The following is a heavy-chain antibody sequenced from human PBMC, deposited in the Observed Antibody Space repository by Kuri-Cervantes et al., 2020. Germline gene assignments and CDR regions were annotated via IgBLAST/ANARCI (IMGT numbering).Heavy chain of an antibody. V-gene: IGHV3-9*01. Sequence: GGSLRLSCAASGFTFDDYAMHWVRQAPGKVLEWVTGISWNSGSIGHADSVKGRFTIARDNAKNSLYLQMNSLRAEDTALYYCRKESSGWFLTSFDYWGQGTLVTVSS. CDR3: RKESSGWFLTSFDY. D-gene: IGHD6-19*01. CDR2: ISWNSGSI. CDR1: GFTFDDYA. J-gene: IGHJ4*02.